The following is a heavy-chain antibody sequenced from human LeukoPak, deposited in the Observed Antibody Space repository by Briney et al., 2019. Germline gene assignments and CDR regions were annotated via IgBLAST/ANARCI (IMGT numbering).Heavy chain of an antibody. V-gene: IGHV3-30*02. J-gene: IGHJ3*02. CDR1: GFTFSSYG. CDR3: ARGRGDYQLLDDDGFDI. Sequence: PGGSLRLSCAASGFTFSSYGMHWVRQAPGKGLEWVAFIRYDGSNKYYADSVKGQFTISRDNSKNTLYLQMNSLRVGDTAVYYCARGRGDYQLLDDDGFDIWGQGTMVTVSS. D-gene: IGHD2-2*01. CDR2: IRYDGSNK.